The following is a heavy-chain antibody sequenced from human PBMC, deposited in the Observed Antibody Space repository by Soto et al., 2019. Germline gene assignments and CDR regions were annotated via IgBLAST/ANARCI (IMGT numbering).Heavy chain of an antibody. D-gene: IGHD1-26*01. CDR1: GFRFESHA. V-gene: IGHV3-23*01. Sequence: DVQLLESGGGLVQPGGSLRLSCLVSGFRFESHAMNWVRQAPGRGLEWVSRITASGGLTDYADSVKGRFTVTRDNSKNTLYLTINSLRVDDTAIYYCASDSGTYRFAAFDVWGQGTMVTVSS. J-gene: IGHJ3*01. CDR3: ASDSGTYRFAAFDV. CDR2: ITASGGLT.